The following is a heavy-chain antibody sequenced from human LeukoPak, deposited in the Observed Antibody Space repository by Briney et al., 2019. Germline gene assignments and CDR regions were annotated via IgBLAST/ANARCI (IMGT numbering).Heavy chain of an antibody. CDR1: GGTFSSYA. Sequence: SVKVSCKASGGTFSSYAISWVRQAPGQGLEWMGGIIPIFGTANYAQKFQGRVTITADESTSTAYMDLSSLRSEDTAVYYCANPSGSYSAFDIWGQGTMVTVSS. D-gene: IGHD1-26*01. CDR2: IIPIFGTA. V-gene: IGHV1-69*13. CDR3: ANPSGSYSAFDI. J-gene: IGHJ3*02.